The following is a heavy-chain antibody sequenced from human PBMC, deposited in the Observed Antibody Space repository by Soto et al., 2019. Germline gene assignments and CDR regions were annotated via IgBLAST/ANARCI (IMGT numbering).Heavy chain of an antibody. V-gene: IGHV1-24*01. CDR2: FDPEDGET. D-gene: IGHD1-7*01. J-gene: IGHJ4*02. CDR1: GYTLTELS. CDR3: TTARDITGTTPVDY. Sequence: SVKVSCKVSGYTLTELSMHWVRQAPGKGLEWMGGFDPEDGETIYAQKFQGRVTMTEDTSTDTAYMELSSLRSEDTAVYYCTTARDITGTTPVDYWGQGTLVTVSS.